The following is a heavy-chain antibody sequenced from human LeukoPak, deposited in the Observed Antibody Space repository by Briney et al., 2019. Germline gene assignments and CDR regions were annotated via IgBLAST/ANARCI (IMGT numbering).Heavy chain of an antibody. CDR3: AKQSSPSYMGYFQH. D-gene: IGHD1-26*01. Sequence: GGSLRLSCAASGFTFRNFAMSWVRQVPGKGLEWVSGISGNGGSANYADSVKGRFTISRDNSKNTLYLQMNSLRAEDTAVYYCAKQSSPSYMGYFQHWGQATLVTVSS. V-gene: IGHV3-23*01. J-gene: IGHJ1*01. CDR1: GFTFRNFA. CDR2: ISGNGGSA.